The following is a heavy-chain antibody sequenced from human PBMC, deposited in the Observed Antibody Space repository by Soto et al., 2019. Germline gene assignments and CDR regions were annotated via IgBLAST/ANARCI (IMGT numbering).Heavy chain of an antibody. CDR1: GYTFRSYD. J-gene: IGHJ5*01. CDR2: VNPYSGNT. D-gene: IGHD1-26*01. CDR3: ARAYCVGAFDF. Sequence: QVQLVQSGAEVKKPGASVKVSCTGSGYTFRSYDIHWVRQATGQGLEWMGWVNPYSGNTGYAQKCQGRVTMTRDMSKSSADMELNSLTSEDTAIYYCARAYCVGAFDFWGQGTIVSVSS. V-gene: IGHV1-8*01.